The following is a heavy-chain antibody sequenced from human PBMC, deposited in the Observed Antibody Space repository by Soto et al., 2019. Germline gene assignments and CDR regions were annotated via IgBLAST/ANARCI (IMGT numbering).Heavy chain of an antibody. D-gene: IGHD1-26*01. CDR2: ISRNGGST. J-gene: IGHJ4*02. CDR1: GFTFSSYA. Sequence: HPGGSLRLSCAASGFTFSSYAMHWVRQAPGKGLEYVSGISRNGGSTYYANSVKGRFTISRDNSKNTLYLQMNSLRAEDTSVYYCAKEGGLSGSYYISSSYYFDYWGQGTLVTVSS. CDR3: AKEGGLSGSYYISSSYYFDY. V-gene: IGHV3-64*01.